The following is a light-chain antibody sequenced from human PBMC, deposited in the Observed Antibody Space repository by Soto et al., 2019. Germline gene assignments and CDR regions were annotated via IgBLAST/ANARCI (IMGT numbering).Light chain of an antibody. J-gene: IGKJ1*01. Sequence: RVMTQSPDTLSVSPGERATLSCRASETVRSNLAWYRQKPGQAPRLLIYAASTRATGIPARFIGNGSGTEFTLTISSLQSEDFAVYYCQQYNNWWTFGQGTKVDIK. V-gene: IGKV3D-15*01. CDR2: AAS. CDR3: QQYNNWWT. CDR1: ETVRSN.